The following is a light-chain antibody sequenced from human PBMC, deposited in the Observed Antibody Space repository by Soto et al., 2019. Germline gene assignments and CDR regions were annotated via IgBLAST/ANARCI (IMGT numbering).Light chain of an antibody. J-gene: IGLJ1*01. CDR1: NSDVGGYNY. Sequence: QSVLTQPASVSGSPGQSITISCTGTNSDVGGYNYVSCFQQHPGKAPKLMIYDVSDRPSGVSNRFSGSKSGNPASLPISGLQAEDEADYYCSLYTSGALSVYRTAPKANVL. CDR3: SLYTSGALSV. CDR2: DVS. V-gene: IGLV2-14*01.